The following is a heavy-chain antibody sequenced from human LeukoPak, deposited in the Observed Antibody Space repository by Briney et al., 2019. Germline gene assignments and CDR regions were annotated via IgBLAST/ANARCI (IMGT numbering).Heavy chain of an antibody. Sequence: KPSETLSLTCTGSGGSISSYYWSWLRQPPGKGLEWIGYIYYSGNTDSNPSLQSRVTISVDTSKNQFSLKLSSVTAADTAVYYCARTYCSGGSCHFDYWGQGTLVTVSS. CDR1: GGSISSYY. J-gene: IGHJ4*02. D-gene: IGHD2-15*01. CDR2: IYYSGNT. CDR3: ARTYCSGGSCHFDY. V-gene: IGHV4-59*08.